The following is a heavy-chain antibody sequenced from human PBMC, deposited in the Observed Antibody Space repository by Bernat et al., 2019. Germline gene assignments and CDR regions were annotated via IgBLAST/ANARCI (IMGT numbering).Heavy chain of an antibody. J-gene: IGHJ4*02. CDR1: GFSISTRGMR. D-gene: IGHD3-16*01. V-gene: IGHV2-70*04. CDR2: IDWDDDK. CDR3: ARSGGWGVDRGGGGGCDW. Sequence: QVTLKESGPALVKPTQTLTLTCTFSGFSISTRGMRVTWIRQPPGKALEWLARIDWDDDKFYSASLKTRLTISKDSSRNQVVLTMTNMDPVDTAKYYCARSGGWGVDRGGGGGCDWWGQGTLVTVSS.